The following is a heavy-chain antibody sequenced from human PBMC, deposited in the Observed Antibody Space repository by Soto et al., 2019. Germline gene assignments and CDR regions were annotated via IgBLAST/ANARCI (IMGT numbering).Heavy chain of an antibody. Sequence: ASVKVSCKASGYTFTSYEINWVRQATGQGLEWMGWMNPNSGNTGYAQKFKGRVTMTRNTSISTAYMELSSLRSEDPAVYYCARGQLRYFDWLEPYGMDVWGQGTTVTVSS. V-gene: IGHV1-8*01. CDR3: ARGQLRYFDWLEPYGMDV. CDR2: MNPNSGNT. J-gene: IGHJ6*02. CDR1: GYTFTSYE. D-gene: IGHD3-9*01.